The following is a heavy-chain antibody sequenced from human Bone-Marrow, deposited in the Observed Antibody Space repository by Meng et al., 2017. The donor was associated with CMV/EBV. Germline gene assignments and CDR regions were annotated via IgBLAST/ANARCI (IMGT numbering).Heavy chain of an antibody. CDR2: ISYDGSNK. J-gene: IGHJ5*02. V-gene: IGHV3-30*04. Sequence: GESLKISCAASGFTFSSYAMHWVRQAPGKGLEWVAVISYDGSNKYYADSVKGRFTISRDNSKNTLYLQMNSLRAEDTAVYYCARVEADPWGQGTLVIVSS. CDR1: GFTFSSYA. CDR3: ARVEADP.